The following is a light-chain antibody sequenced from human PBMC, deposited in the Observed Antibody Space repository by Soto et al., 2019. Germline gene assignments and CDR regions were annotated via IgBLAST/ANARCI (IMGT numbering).Light chain of an antibody. J-gene: IGKJ5*01. CDR2: GAS. CDR3: QQYGSSPTT. V-gene: IGKV3-20*01. CDR1: QSVTSGY. Sequence: ELVLTQSPGTLSLSPGDRATLSCRASQSVTSGYLAWWQQQPGQAPRLLIYGASSRATGIPDRFSGSGSGTDFTLTISRLEPEDFAVYFCQQYGSSPTTFGQGTRLEIK.